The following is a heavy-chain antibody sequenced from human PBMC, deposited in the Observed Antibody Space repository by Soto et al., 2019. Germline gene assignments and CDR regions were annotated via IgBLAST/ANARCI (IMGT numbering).Heavy chain of an antibody. CDR2: IYYSGST. V-gene: IGHV4-31*03. CDR3: ARVSNQLLRRTIDY. CDR1: GGSISSGGYY. Sequence: QVQLQESGPGLVKPSQTLSLTCTVSGGSISSGGYYWSWIRQHPGKGLEWIGYIYYSGSTYYNPSLTSRVTXXVXTXXNQFSLKLSSVTAADTAVYYCARVSNQLLRRTIDYWGQGTLVTVSS. J-gene: IGHJ4*02. D-gene: IGHD2-2*01.